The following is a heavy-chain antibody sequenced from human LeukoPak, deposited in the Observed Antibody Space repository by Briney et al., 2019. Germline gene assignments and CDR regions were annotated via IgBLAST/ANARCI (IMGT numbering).Heavy chain of an antibody. V-gene: IGHV3-48*03. CDR1: GFTSSSYE. CDR3: ARDGYNPDY. J-gene: IGHJ4*02. Sequence: GGSLRLSCAASGFTSSSYEMNWVRQAPGKGLEWVSYISSSGSTIYYADSVKGRFTISRDNAKNSLYLQMNSLRAEDTAVYYCARDGYNPDYWGQGTLVTVSS. D-gene: IGHD5-24*01. CDR2: ISSSGSTI.